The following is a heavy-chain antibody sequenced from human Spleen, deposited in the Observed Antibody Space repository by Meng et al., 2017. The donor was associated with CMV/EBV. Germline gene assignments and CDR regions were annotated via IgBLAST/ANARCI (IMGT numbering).Heavy chain of an antibody. CDR1: GFTFSSYA. V-gene: IGHV3-23*01. J-gene: IGHJ4*02. CDR3: AKDPDITVFDS. Sequence: GESLKISCAASGFTFSSYAMSWVRQAPGKGLEWVSSITGTAVSTYYADSVKGRFTISRDNSKNTLSLQMNSLTAEDTAIYYCAKDPDITVFDSWGQGTLVTVSS. CDR2: ITGTAVST. D-gene: IGHD3-10*01.